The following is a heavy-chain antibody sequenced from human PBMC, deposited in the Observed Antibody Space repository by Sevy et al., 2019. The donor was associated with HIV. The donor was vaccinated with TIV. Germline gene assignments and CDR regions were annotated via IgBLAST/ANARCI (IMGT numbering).Heavy chain of an antibody. CDR2: ISSSSSYI. J-gene: IGHJ4*02. D-gene: IGHD6-13*01. CDR1: GFTFSSYS. CDR3: ARGPRGAAAADLDY. V-gene: IGHV3-21*01. Sequence: GGSLRLSCAASGFTFSSYSMNWVRQAPGKGLEWVSSISSSSSYIYYADSVKGRFTISRDNAKNSLYLQMNSLRAEDTAVYYCARGPRGAAAADLDYWGQGTLVTVSS.